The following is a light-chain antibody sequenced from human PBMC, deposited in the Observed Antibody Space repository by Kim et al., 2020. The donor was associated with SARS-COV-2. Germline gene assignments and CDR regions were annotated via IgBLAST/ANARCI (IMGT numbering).Light chain of an antibody. CDR1: NSDIGANNH. CDR3: TAFVDNVTWV. CDR2: GVT. V-gene: IGLV2-14*03. Sequence: QSALTQPASVSGSPGQSITISCTGTNSDIGANNHVSWYQQHPGKAPQLIIYGVTKRPSGVSSRFSGSKSGNTASLTISGLQAEDEAQYSCTAFVDNVTWVFGGGTKVTVL. J-gene: IGLJ3*02.